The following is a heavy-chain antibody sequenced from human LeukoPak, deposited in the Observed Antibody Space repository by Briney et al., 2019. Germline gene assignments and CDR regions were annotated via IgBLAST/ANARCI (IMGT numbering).Heavy chain of an antibody. J-gene: IGHJ4*02. CDR1: GFTFSSYA. CDR3: AKGNDKFYFEC. V-gene: IGHV3-23*01. CDR2: ISSGGGST. Sequence: GGSLRLSCAASGFTFSSYAMSWVRQAPGKGLEWVSTISSGGGSTYYPDSVKGRFTISRDTSKNTLYLQMNSLRAEDTAVYYCAKGNDKFYFECWGQGALVTV. D-gene: IGHD3-22*01.